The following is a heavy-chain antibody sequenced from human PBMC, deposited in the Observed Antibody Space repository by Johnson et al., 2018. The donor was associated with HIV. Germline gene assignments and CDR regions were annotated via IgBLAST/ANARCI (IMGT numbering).Heavy chain of an antibody. J-gene: IGHJ3*02. V-gene: IGHV3-11*04. CDR2: ISSSGSTI. CDR1: GFTFSDYY. CDR3: VGYCSGGCSSAFDI. Sequence: QEQLVESGGGLVKPGGSLRLSCAASGFTFSDYYMSWIRQAPGKGLEWVSYISSSGSTIYSADSVKGRFTISRDNAKNSLYLKMNSLRAEDTAVYYCVGYCSGGCSSAFDIWGQGTMVTVSS. D-gene: IGHD2-15*01.